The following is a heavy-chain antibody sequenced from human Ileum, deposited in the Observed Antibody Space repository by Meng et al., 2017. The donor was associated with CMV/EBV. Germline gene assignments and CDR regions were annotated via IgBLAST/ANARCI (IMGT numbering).Heavy chain of an antibody. CDR2: ISYGGGT. Sequence: SSGNFYGSWIRKSPEKGLEWIEFISYGGGTNYHPPLKGRVTLSLDTSKNQFSLNLSSVTAADTAVYYCARDYCSTDSCPLHNWFDPWGQGTLVTVSS. V-gene: IGHV4-61*01. D-gene: IGHD2-2*01. CDR3: ARDYCSTDSCPLHNWFDP. CDR1: SSGNFY. J-gene: IGHJ5*02.